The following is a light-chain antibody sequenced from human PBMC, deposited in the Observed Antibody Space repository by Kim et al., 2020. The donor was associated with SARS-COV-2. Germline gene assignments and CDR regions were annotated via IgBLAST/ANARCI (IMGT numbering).Light chain of an antibody. Sequence: GQSVTISCTGTSSDVGSYNRVSWYQQPPGTAPKLMIYEVSSRPSGVPDRFSGSKSDNTASLTISGLQAEDEADYYCSSYTSSNSFVFGTGTKVTVL. CDR1: SSDVGSYNR. V-gene: IGLV2-18*02. J-gene: IGLJ1*01. CDR3: SSYTSSNSFV. CDR2: EVS.